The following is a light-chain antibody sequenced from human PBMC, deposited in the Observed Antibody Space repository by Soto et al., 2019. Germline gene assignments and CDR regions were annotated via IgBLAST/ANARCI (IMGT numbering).Light chain of an antibody. CDR1: SSDVGGYNY. CDR3: KSYEGSNIYV. Sequence: QSALTQPPSASGSPGQSVTISCTGTSSDVGGYNYVSWYQQHPGKAPKLMIYEVNKRPSGVPDRFSGSKSGNTASLTVSGLQAEDEADYYCKSYEGSNIYVFGTGTQLTVL. CDR2: EVN. V-gene: IGLV2-8*01. J-gene: IGLJ1*01.